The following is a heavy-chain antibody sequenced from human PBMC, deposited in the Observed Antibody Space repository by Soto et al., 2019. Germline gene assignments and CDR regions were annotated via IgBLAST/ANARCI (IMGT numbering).Heavy chain of an antibody. CDR1: GYSFTNYY. CDR2: IDSSGGTT. V-gene: IGHV1-46*03. CDR3: AREATRYISGTKPAY. D-gene: IGHD3-10*01. J-gene: IGHJ4*02. Sequence: ASVKVSCKAFGYSFTNYYVHWVRQAPGQGLEWMGIIDSSGGTTGYAQEFQGRVTMTRDTSTSTVYMELSSLTSEDTAVYYCAREATRYISGTKPAYWGQGTLVTVSS.